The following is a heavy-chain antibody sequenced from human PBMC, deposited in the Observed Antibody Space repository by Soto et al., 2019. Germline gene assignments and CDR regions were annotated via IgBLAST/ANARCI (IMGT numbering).Heavy chain of an antibody. CDR3: ARSVVVVYYYYYGMDV. V-gene: IGHV1-69*13. CDR1: GGTFSSYA. CDR2: IIPIFGTA. D-gene: IGHD3-22*01. Sequence: SVKVSCKASGGTFSSYAISWVRQAPGQGLEWMGGIIPIFGTANYAQKFQGRVTITADESTSTAYMELSSLRSEDTAVYYCARSVVVVYYYYYGMDVWGQGTTVTISS. J-gene: IGHJ6*02.